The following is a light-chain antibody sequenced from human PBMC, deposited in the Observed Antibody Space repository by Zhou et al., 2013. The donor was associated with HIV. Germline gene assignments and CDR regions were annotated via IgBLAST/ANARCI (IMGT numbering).Light chain of an antibody. V-gene: IGKV1-27*01. CDR3: QQSYSTWLT. CDR2: GTS. CDR1: QGISDF. J-gene: IGKJ4*01. Sequence: DIQMTQSPSSLSASVGDRVTITCRTSQGISDFLAWYQQKPGNVPNVLIYGTSTLHSGVSSRFSGSGSGTDFTLTISSLQPEDFATYYCQQSYSTWLTFGGGTKVEIK.